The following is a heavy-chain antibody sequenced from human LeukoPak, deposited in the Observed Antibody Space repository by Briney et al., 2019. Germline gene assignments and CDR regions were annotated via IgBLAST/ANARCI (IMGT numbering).Heavy chain of an antibody. J-gene: IGHJ5*02. CDR3: ARDYVSGSFGP. V-gene: IGHV3-21*06. CDR2: ISSSSSYI. CDR1: GFTFSTYS. Sequence: GGSLRLSCAASGFTFSTYSMNWVRQAPGKGLEWVSSISSSSSYIYYADSVKGRFTISRDNAKNTVYLQMNSLRAEDTAVYYCARDYVSGSFGPWGQGTLVTVSS. D-gene: IGHD3-10*01.